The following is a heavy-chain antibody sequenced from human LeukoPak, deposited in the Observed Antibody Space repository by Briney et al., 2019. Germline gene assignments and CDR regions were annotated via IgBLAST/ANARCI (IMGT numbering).Heavy chain of an antibody. J-gene: IGHJ3*02. CDR2: IYTSGST. CDR1: GGSFSGYY. CDR3: ARNKRISSSWHKDAFDI. D-gene: IGHD6-13*01. Sequence: SETLSLTCAVYGGSFSGYYWSWIRQPAGKGLEWIGRIYTSGSTNYNPSLKSRVTMSVDTSKNQFSLKLSSVTAADTAVYYCARNKRISSSWHKDAFDIWGQGTMVTVSS. V-gene: IGHV4-59*10.